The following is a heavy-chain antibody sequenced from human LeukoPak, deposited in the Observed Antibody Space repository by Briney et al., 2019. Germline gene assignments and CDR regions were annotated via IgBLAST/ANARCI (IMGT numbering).Heavy chain of an antibody. D-gene: IGHD3-10*01. J-gene: IGHJ4*02. V-gene: IGHV3-30*18. Sequence: GRSLRLSCAASGFTFSSYGMHWVRQAPGKGLGWVAVISYDGSNKYYADSVKGRFTISRDNSKNTLYLQMNSLRAEDTAVYYCAKVGGSGSYYNFFDYWGQGTLVTVSS. CDR3: AKVGGSGSYYNFFDY. CDR2: ISYDGSNK. CDR1: GFTFSSYG.